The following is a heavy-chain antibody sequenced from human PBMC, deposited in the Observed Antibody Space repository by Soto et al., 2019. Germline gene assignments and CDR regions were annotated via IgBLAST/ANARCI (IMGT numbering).Heavy chain of an antibody. CDR2: INPSGGRT. J-gene: IGHJ2*01. D-gene: IGHD1-26*01. V-gene: IGHV1-46*01. CDR1: GYTFTSYY. Sequence: QVQLVQSGAEVKKPGASVKVSCKASGYTFTSYYIHWVRQAPGQGLEWMGVINPSGGRTSYAPSFQGRVTMTRDTSTSTVYMELSSVTAEDTAVYYCARVSHSGSYYSNWCFDLWGRGTLVSVSS. CDR3: ARVSHSGSYYSNWCFDL.